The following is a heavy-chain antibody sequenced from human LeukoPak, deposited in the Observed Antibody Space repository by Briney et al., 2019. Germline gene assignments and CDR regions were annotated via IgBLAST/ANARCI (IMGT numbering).Heavy chain of an antibody. V-gene: IGHV3-74*01. CDR2: INSDGSRA. CDR3: AKDNFGAFDY. J-gene: IGHJ4*02. Sequence: GGSLRLSCAASGLTFSSYWMHWVRQAPGKGLVWLSCINSDGSRANYADSVKGRFTISRDNVRNTLFLQLNGLRVEDMAVCYCAKDNFGAFDYWGQGALVTVSS. CDR1: GLTFSSYW. D-gene: IGHD3-16*01.